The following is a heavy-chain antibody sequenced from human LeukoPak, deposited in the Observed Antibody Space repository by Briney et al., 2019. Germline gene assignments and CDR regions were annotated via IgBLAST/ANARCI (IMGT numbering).Heavy chain of an antibody. CDR3: ARDSHDSSGYYPRWGYYYYGMDV. D-gene: IGHD3-22*01. Sequence: GGSLRLSCATSGFSFSNAWMNWVRQAPGKGLEWVSYISSSSSTIYYADSVKGRFTISRDNAKNSLYLQMNSLRAEDTAVYYCARDSHDSSGYYPRWGYYYYGMDVWGQGTTVTVSS. CDR2: ISSSSSTI. J-gene: IGHJ6*02. V-gene: IGHV3-48*01. CDR1: GFSFSNAW.